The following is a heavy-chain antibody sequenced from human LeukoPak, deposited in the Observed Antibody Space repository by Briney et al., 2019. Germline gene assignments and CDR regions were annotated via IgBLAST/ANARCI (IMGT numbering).Heavy chain of an antibody. Sequence: PSETLSLTCSVSGGSLSTYSWSWVRQSPGKRLEWIGYIYYGGTTNYNPSLKSRATISADTAKNQFSLRLRSVTAADTAIYYCARDTTVAFGMQHWGQGTLVTVSS. J-gene: IGHJ4*02. CDR2: IYYGGTT. CDR1: GGSLSTYS. D-gene: IGHD3-16*01. CDR3: ARDTTVAFGMQH. V-gene: IGHV4-59*01.